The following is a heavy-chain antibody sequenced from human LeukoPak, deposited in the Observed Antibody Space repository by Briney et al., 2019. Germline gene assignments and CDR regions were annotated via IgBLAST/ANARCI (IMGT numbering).Heavy chain of an antibody. CDR3: ARVAYGSSWYVDY. CDR1: GFTFSSYS. V-gene: IGHV3-21*01. D-gene: IGHD6-13*01. Sequence: GESLRLSCAASGFTFSSYSMFWVRQAPGKGLEWVSSISSSSSLIYYADSVKGRFTISRDNAKNSLYLQMNSLRAEDTAMYYCARVAYGSSWYVDYWGQGNLVTVSS. CDR2: ISSSSSLI. J-gene: IGHJ4*02.